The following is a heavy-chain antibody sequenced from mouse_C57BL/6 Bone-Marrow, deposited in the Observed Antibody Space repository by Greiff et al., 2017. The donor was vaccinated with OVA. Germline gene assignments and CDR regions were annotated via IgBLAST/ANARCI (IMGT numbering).Heavy chain of an antibody. CDR1: GFNIKDDY. Sequence: EVMLVESGAELVRPGASVKLSCTASGFNIKDDYMHWVKQRPEQGLEWIGWIDPENGDTEYASKFQGKATITADTSSNTAYLQLSSLTSEDTAVYYCTTGYRYYWGQGTTLTVSS. J-gene: IGHJ2*01. CDR3: TTGYRYY. CDR2: IDPENGDT. V-gene: IGHV14-4*01. D-gene: IGHD2-2*01.